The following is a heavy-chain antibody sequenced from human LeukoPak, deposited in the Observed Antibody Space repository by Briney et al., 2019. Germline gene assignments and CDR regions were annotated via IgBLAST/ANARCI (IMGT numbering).Heavy chain of an antibody. J-gene: IGHJ4*02. V-gene: IGHV3-33*06. Sequence: GGSLRLSCAASGFTFSSYGMHWVRQAPGKGLEWVAVIWYDGSNKYYADSVKGRFPISRDNSKNTLYLQMNSLRAEDTAVYYCAKIPLDSSDLDYWGQGTLVTVSS. CDR1: GFTFSSYG. D-gene: IGHD6-19*01. CDR3: AKIPLDSSDLDY. CDR2: IWYDGSNK.